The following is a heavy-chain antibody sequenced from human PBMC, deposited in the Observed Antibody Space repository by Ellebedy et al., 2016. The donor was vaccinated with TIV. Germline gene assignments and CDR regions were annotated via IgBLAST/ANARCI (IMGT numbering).Heavy chain of an antibody. V-gene: IGHV3-7*01. J-gene: IGHJ5*02. Sequence: GESLKISCVVSGFTFSNSWMTWVRQAPGKGLQWVATIKHDGGEKYYVDSVKGRFTISRDNAKNSLYLQMNSLRADDTAVYYCVRAVPNWFDPWGQGTLVTVSS. CDR3: VRAVPNWFDP. CDR2: IKHDGGEK. CDR1: GFTFSNSW.